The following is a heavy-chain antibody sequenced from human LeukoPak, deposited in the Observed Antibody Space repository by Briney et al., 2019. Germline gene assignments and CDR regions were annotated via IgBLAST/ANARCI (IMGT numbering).Heavy chain of an antibody. CDR1: GFTVSSNF. CDR3: ARDLLGGGTFDI. D-gene: IGHD3-16*01. Sequence: GGSLRLSCAASGFTVSSNFMNWVRQAPGKGLEWVSDYADSVKGRFTISRDNSKNTLYLQMNSLRAEDTAVYYCARDLLGGGTFDIWGQGTMVTVSS. J-gene: IGHJ3*02. V-gene: IGHV3-53*01.